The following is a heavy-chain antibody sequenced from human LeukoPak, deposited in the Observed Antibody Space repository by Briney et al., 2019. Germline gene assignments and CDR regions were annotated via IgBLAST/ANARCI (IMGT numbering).Heavy chain of an antibody. CDR3: ARGLSLTDTCMIF. CDR1: GYPFTSYY. D-gene: IGHD3/OR15-3a*01. J-gene: IGHJ4*02. Sequence: ASVKVSCKASGYPFTSYYIHWVRQAPGQGLEWMGIIDPSSDTPSYAQKFQGRVTMTRDTSTTTVYMEPNSLRSEDTAVYYCARGLSLTDTCMIFWGQGTLVTVSS. CDR2: IDPSSDTP. V-gene: IGHV1-46*01.